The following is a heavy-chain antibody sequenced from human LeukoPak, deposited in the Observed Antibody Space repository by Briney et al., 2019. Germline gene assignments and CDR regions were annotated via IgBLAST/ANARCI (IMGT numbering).Heavy chain of an antibody. Sequence: PGGSLRPSCAASGFTFSSYIMNWVRQAPGKGLEWVSSISSSSSYKYYADSVKGRFTISRDNSKNTLYLQMNSLRAEDTAVYYCAKKTIVGATVDAFDIWGQGTMVIVSS. CDR3: AKKTIVGATVDAFDI. V-gene: IGHV3-21*01. J-gene: IGHJ3*02. D-gene: IGHD1-26*01. CDR2: ISSSSSYK. CDR1: GFTFSSYI.